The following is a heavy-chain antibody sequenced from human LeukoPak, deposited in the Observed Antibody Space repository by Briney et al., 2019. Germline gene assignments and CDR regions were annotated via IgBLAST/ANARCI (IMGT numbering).Heavy chain of an antibody. V-gene: IGHV3-7*01. CDR1: GFTFRNCW. D-gene: IGHD2-15*01. CDR2: IIPDGSAK. J-gene: IGHJ5*02. CDR3: ADVDASA. Sequence: GGSLRLSCAASGFTFRNCWMSWVRQAPGKGLEWVASIIPDGSAKFYVDSVKGRFTISRDNAKSSLYLQVNSLRVEDTAVYYCADVDASAWGQGTLVTVSS.